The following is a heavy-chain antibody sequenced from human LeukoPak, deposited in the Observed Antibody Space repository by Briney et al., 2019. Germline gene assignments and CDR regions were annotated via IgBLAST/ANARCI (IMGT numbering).Heavy chain of an antibody. D-gene: IGHD5-24*01. CDR3: ARVSVLVETATTKPNAFDI. CDR2: IKQDGSEK. CDR1: GFTFSSYW. J-gene: IGHJ3*02. Sequence: PGGSLRLSCAASGFTFSSYWMSWVRQAPGKGLEWVANIKQDGSEKYYVDSVKGRFTISRDNAKNSLYLQMNSLRAEDTAVYYCARVSVLVETATTKPNAFDIWGQGTMVTVSS. V-gene: IGHV3-7*01.